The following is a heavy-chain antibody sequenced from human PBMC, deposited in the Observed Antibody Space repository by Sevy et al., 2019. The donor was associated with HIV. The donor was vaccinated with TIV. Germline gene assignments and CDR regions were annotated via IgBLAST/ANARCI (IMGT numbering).Heavy chain of an antibody. CDR3: ARGDYGVPFDY. CDR2: IYYSGST. J-gene: IGHJ4*02. V-gene: IGHV4-59*13. Sequence: SETLSLTCTVSGGSISSYYWSWIRQPPGKGLEWIGYIYYSGSTNYNPSLKSRVTISVDTSKNQFSLKLSSVTAADTAVYYCARGDYGVPFDYWGQGTLVTVSS. D-gene: IGHD3-16*01. CDR1: GGSISSYY.